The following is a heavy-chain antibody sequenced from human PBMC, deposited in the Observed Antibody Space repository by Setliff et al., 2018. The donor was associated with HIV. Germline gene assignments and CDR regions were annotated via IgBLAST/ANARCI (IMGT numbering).Heavy chain of an antibody. D-gene: IGHD3-3*02. CDR2: IDHSGST. CDR3: ARHTVLNISPSGQGYYYIDV. CDR1: GTSLNTYY. V-gene: IGHV4-34*01. J-gene: IGHJ6*03. Sequence: PSETLSLTCAVYGTSLNTYYWTWIRYTPGRGLQWIGQIDHSGSTNYNPSLKSRVTLSVDASKNQFSLSLRSVTAADTALYYCARHTVLNISPSGQGYYYIDVWAKGTSVTVSS.